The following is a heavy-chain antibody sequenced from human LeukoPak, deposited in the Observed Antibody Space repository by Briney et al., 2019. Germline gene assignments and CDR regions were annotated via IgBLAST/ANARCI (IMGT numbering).Heavy chain of an antibody. V-gene: IGHV3-30-3*01. CDR1: GFTFSSYA. Sequence: GGSLRLSCAASGFTFSSYAMHWVRQAPGKGLEWVAVISYDGSNKYYADSVKGRFTISRDNSKNTLYLQMNSLRAEDTAVYYCARDLGRYFDWPLDYWGQGTLVTVSS. CDR2: ISYDGSNK. CDR3: ARDLGRYFDWPLDY. J-gene: IGHJ4*02. D-gene: IGHD3-9*01.